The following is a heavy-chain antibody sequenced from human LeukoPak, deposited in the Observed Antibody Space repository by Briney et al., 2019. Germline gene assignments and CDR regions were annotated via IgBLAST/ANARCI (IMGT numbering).Heavy chain of an antibody. CDR2: IYSGGST. J-gene: IGHJ3*02. Sequence: GGSLRLSCAASGFTVSSNYMSWVRQAPGKGLEWVSVIYSGGSTYYADSVKGRFTISRYNSKNTLYLQMNSLRAEDTAVYYCAREISRTGAFDIWGQGTMVTVSS. CDR3: AREISRTGAFDI. D-gene: IGHD3-3*02. V-gene: IGHV3-53*04. CDR1: GFTVSSNY.